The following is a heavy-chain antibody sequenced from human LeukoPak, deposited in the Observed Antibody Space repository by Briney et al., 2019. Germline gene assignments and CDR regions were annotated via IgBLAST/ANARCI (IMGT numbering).Heavy chain of an antibody. CDR3: ARSHLYDILTMDV. J-gene: IGHJ6*04. Sequence: ASVKVSCKTSGYTFTNFGIGWVRQAPGQGLEWMGWISAYNGNTNYAQKLQGRVTMTTDTSTSTAYMELRSLRSDDTAVYYCARSHLYDILTMDVWGKGTTVTVSS. D-gene: IGHD3-9*01. V-gene: IGHV1-18*01. CDR1: GYTFTNFG. CDR2: ISAYNGNT.